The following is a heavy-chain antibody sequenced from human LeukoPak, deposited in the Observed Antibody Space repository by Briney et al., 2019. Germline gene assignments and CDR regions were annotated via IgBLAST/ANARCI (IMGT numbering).Heavy chain of an antibody. CDR1: GFAVSTNC. Sequence: GGSLRLSCAASGFAVSTNCMTWVRQAPGKGLEWVSTIYSGGTTYYADPVMGRFTISRHNSRNTLYLQMNSLRAEDTAVYYCARVDTVMAYYFDLWGQGTLVTVSS. CDR3: ARVDTVMAYYFDL. V-gene: IGHV3-53*04. CDR2: IYSGGTT. D-gene: IGHD5-18*01. J-gene: IGHJ4*02.